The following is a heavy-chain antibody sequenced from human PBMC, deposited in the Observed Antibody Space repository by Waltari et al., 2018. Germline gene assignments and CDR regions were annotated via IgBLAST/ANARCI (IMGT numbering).Heavy chain of an antibody. V-gene: IGHV4-4*07. Sequence: QVQLQESGPGLVKPSETLSLTRTVSGGSISSYYWSWVRQPAGKGLEWIGRIYASGSTNYNPSLRSRVTMSVDTSKNHFSLRLTSVTAADTAVYYCARDRCNSTSCLSRGAFDIWGQGTMVTVSS. J-gene: IGHJ3*02. CDR2: IYASGST. CDR3: ARDRCNSTSCLSRGAFDI. CDR1: GGSISSYY. D-gene: IGHD2-2*01.